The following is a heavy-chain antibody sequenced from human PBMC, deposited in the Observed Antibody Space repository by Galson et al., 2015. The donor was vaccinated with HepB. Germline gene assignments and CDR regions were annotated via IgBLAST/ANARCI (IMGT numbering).Heavy chain of an antibody. CDR2: IIPIFGTA. Sequence: SVKVSCKASGYTFTSYYIHWVRQAPGKGLEWMGGIIPIFGTANYAQKFQGRVTITADESKSTAYMELSSLRYEDTAVYYCARDGFGGTTVGWFDPWGQGTLVTVSS. V-gene: IGHV1-69*13. D-gene: IGHD1-7*01. CDR3: ARDGFGGTTVGWFDP. J-gene: IGHJ5*02. CDR1: GYTFTSYY.